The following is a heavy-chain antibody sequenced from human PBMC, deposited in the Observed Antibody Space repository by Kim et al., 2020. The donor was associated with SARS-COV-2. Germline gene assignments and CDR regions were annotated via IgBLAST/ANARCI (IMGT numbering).Heavy chain of an antibody. Sequence: FTISRDNSKNTLYLQMNSLRAEDTAVYYCARARQRDIVVVPAATDDAFDIWGQGTMVTVSS. D-gene: IGHD2-2*01. V-gene: IGHV3-30*07. CDR3: ARARQRDIVVVPAATDDAFDI. J-gene: IGHJ3*02.